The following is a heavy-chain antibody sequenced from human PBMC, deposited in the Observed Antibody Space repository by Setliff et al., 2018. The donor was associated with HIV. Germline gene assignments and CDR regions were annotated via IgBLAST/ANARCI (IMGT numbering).Heavy chain of an antibody. J-gene: IGHJ4*02. V-gene: IGHV4-34*01. D-gene: IGHD6-13*01. CDR1: GGSFSGYY. CDR2: INHSGST. CDR3: AAASSWDPLLDY. Sequence: SETLSLTCAVYGGSFSGYYWSWIRQPPGKGLEWIGEINHSGSTNYNPSLKSRVTISVDTSMDQFSLKLNSVTAADTAVYYCAAASSWDPLLDYWGQETLVTVSS.